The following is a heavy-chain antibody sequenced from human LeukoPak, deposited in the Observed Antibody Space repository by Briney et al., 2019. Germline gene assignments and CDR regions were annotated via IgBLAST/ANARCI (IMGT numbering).Heavy chain of an antibody. J-gene: IGHJ5*01. V-gene: IGHV4-59*08. CDR2: FYYSGST. CDR3: ARGRLGRQHASFFDS. CDR1: GDSISSSY. Sequence: SETLSLTCTVSGDSISSSYWNWIRQPPGKGLEWIGYFYYSGSTNYNPSLKSRVTISVDTSRNQFSLKLSSVTAADTAVYYCARGRLGRQHASFFDSWGQGTLVTVSS. D-gene: IGHD2-2*01.